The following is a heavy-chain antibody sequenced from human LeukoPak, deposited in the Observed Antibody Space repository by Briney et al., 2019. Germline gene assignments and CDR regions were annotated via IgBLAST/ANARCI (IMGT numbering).Heavy chain of an antibody. J-gene: IGHJ4*02. CDR2: IDWDDDK. V-gene: IGHV2-70*16. D-gene: IGHD6-13*01. Sequence: SGPVLVKPAETLTLTCTFSGFSLSTSGTCVSWIRRPPGKALEWLARIDWDDDKFYSTSLRTRLTISKDTSKNQVVLTMTNMDPVDTATYYCARISSSSTLRYFDYWGQGTLVTVSS. CDR3: ARISSSSTLRYFDY. CDR1: GFSLSTSGTC.